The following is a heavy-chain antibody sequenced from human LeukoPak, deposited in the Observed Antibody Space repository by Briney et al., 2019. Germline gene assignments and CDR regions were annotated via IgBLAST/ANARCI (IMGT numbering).Heavy chain of an antibody. Sequence: PSETLSLTCGVHGESLNDYYWGWIRQPPGKGLEWIACNFYTGTIYYNPSLKSRVTISVDTSKNQFSLRLNSVTAADTAVYYCARGGNNYAAAYWGQGTLVTVSS. CDR3: ARGGNNYAAAY. J-gene: IGHJ4*02. V-gene: IGHV4-34*01. CDR2: NFYTGTI. D-gene: IGHD5-24*01. CDR1: GESLNDYY.